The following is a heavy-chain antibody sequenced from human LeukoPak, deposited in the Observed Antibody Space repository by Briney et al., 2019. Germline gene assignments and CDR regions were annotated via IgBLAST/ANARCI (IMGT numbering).Heavy chain of an antibody. CDR3: AKGERGLLWFGELFYYFEY. V-gene: IGHV3-21*04. CDR2: ISTSSSYI. D-gene: IGHD3-10*01. Sequence: KPGGSLRLSCAVSGFTFSRYSMNWVRQAPGKGLEWVSFISTSSSYIYYADSVKGRFTISRDNAKNSLYLQMNSLRAEDTAVYYRAKGERGLLWFGELFYYFEYWGQGILVTVSS. J-gene: IGHJ4*02. CDR1: GFTFSRYS.